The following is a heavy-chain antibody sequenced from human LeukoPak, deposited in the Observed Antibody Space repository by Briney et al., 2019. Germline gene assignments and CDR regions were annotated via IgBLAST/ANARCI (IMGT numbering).Heavy chain of an antibody. CDR3: ARGATYYDFWSGYPNYYYYYYMDV. V-gene: IGHV4-34*01. D-gene: IGHD3-3*01. CDR2: INRSGST. CDR1: GGSFSGYY. Sequence: SETLSLTCAVYGGSFSGYYWSWIRQPPGKGLEWIGEINRSGSTNYNPSLKSRVTISVDTSKNQFSLKLSPVTAADTAVYYCARGATYYDFWSGYPNYYYYYYMDVWGKGTTVTVSS. J-gene: IGHJ6*03.